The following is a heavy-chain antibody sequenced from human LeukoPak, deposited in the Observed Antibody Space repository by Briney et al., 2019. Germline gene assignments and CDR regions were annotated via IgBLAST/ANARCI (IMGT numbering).Heavy chain of an antibody. V-gene: IGHV3-23*01. CDR1: GFTLSGFA. Sequence: GGSLRLSCVASGFTLSGFAMIWVRQAPGKGLQWVSATSGPSSHTYYADSVRGRFTISRDNSRNTLYLQMNSLRAEDTAVYYCAKGYRDSSGYDYYYYYMDVWGKGTTVTISS. J-gene: IGHJ6*03. CDR2: TSGPSSHT. D-gene: IGHD3-22*01. CDR3: AKGYRDSSGYDYYYYYMDV.